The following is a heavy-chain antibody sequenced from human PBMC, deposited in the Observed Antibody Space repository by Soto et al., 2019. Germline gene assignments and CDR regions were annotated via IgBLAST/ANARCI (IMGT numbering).Heavy chain of an antibody. CDR2: INPSGGST. J-gene: IGHJ3*02. CDR3: ARDFGAGDAFDI. D-gene: IGHD3-3*01. CDR1: GYTFTSYY. V-gene: IGHV1-46*01. Sequence: QVQLVQSGAEVKKPGASVKVSCKASGYTFTSYYMHWVRQAPGQGLEWMGIINPSGGSTSYAQKFQGRVTMTRDTSTSTVYMELRSLRSEDTAVYYCARDFGAGDAFDIWGQGTMVTVSS.